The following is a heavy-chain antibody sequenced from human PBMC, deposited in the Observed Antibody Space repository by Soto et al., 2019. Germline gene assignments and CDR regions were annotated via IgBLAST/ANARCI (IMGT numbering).Heavy chain of an antibody. Sequence: QVQLVQSGAEVRKPGASVKVSCKASGYTFTTYGISWVRQAPGQGLEWVGWISGYDGHTKYAQKFQGRIIMTTDTSTSTVYMDLRSLRSDDTAVYYCAREGDMRSCYYGLDVWGQGTTGTVCS. CDR3: AREGDMRSCYYGLDV. CDR2: ISGYDGHT. V-gene: IGHV1-18*01. CDR1: GYTFTTYG. J-gene: IGHJ6*02. D-gene: IGHD2-15*01.